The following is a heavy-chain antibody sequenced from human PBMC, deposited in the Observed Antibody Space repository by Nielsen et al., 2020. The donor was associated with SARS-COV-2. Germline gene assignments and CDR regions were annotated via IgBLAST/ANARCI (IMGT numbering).Heavy chain of an antibody. V-gene: IGHV1-46*01. CDR3: ASGRDGYSPFDY. D-gene: IGHD5-24*01. CDR2: INPSGGST. CDR1: GYTFTSYG. Sequence: ASVKVSCKASGYTFTSYGISWVRQAPGQGLEWMGIINPSGGSTSYAQKFQGRVTMTRDTSTSTVYMELSSLRSEDTAVYYCASGRDGYSPFDYWGQGTLVTVSS. J-gene: IGHJ4*02.